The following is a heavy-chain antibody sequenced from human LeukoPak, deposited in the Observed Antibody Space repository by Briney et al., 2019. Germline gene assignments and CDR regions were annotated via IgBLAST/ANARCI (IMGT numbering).Heavy chain of an antibody. Sequence: GGSLRLSCAASGFSFSSYATSWVRQAPGKGLEWVSEISGSGGSTYYADSVRGGFTTSRDNYKNTLYLPMTGPRAEDTAVYYAAKDPYSGSFYDYWGQGTLVTASS. D-gene: IGHD1-26*01. J-gene: IGHJ4*02. CDR3: AKDPYSGSFYDY. CDR1: GFSFSSYA. CDR2: ISGSGGST. V-gene: IGHV3-23*01.